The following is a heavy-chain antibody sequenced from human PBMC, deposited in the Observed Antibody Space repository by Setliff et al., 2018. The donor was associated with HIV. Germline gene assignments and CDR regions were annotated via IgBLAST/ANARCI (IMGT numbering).Heavy chain of an antibody. CDR2: ISVYNGYT. CDR1: GYTFTSYG. Sequence: ASVKVSCKASGYTFTSYGISWVRQAPGHGLEWMGWISVYNGYTNYAQKLQGRVTMTTDTSTSTAYIDLRSLRSDDTAVYYCARNVVVTAGNWFDPWGHGTLVTVSS. V-gene: IGHV1-18*01. D-gene: IGHD2-21*02. J-gene: IGHJ5*02. CDR3: ARNVVVTAGNWFDP.